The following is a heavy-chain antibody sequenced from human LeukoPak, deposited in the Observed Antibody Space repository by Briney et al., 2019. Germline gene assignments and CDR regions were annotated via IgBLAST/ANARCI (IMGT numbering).Heavy chain of an antibody. CDR2: ISSSSSYI. D-gene: IGHD3-16*02. CDR1: GFTFSSYS. Sequence: GGSLRLSCAASGFTFSSYSMNWVRQAPGKGLEWVSSISSSSSYIYYADSVKGRFTISRDNAKNSLYLQMNSLRAEDTAVYYCARGRMITFGGVIVDDYWGQGTLVTLSS. CDR3: ARGRMITFGGVIVDDY. J-gene: IGHJ4*02. V-gene: IGHV3-21*01.